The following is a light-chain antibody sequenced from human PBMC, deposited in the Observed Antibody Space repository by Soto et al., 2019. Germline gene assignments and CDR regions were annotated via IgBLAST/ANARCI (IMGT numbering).Light chain of an antibody. CDR2: EVR. Sequence: QSGLTQPASVSGSPGQSSTISFTGTSSDIGSYNYVAWYQQFPGKTPKLIIYEVRNRPSGVSFRFSGSKSGNTASLTISGLQAEDEADYYCISYRGSDTSYVFGTGTKVTVL. CDR3: ISYRGSDTSYV. V-gene: IGLV2-14*01. J-gene: IGLJ1*01. CDR1: SSDIGSYNY.